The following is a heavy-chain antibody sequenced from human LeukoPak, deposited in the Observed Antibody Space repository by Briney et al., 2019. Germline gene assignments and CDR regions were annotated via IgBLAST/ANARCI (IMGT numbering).Heavy chain of an antibody. J-gene: IGHJ3*02. CDR2: INHSGST. Sequence: SETLSLTCAVYGGSFSGYYWSWIRQPAGKGLEWIGEINHSGSTNYNPSLKSRVTISVDTSKNQFSLKLSSVTAADTAVYYCARFSWSLDPDGAFDIWGQGTMVTVSS. D-gene: IGHD6-13*01. CDR3: ARFSWSLDPDGAFDI. V-gene: IGHV4-34*01. CDR1: GGSFSGYY.